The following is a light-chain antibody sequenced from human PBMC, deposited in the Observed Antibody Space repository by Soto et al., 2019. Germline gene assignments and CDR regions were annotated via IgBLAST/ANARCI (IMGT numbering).Light chain of an antibody. CDR3: QQYNNWRT. J-gene: IGKJ1*01. Sequence: EIVMTQSPATLSVSLGERATLSCRASQSVSSNLAWYQQKPGQAPRLLIYGASTRATGIPARFSGSGSGTEFTLTISSLQSEDFAVYYCQQYNNWRTFGQGTKVDIK. CDR2: GAS. V-gene: IGKV3-15*01. CDR1: QSVSSN.